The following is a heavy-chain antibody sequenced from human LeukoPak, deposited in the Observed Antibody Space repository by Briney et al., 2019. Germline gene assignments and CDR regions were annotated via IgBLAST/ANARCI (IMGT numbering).Heavy chain of an antibody. D-gene: IGHD3-10*01. Sequence: ASVKVSCKVSGYTLTELSMHLVRQAPGKGLEWMGGFDPEDGETIYAQKLQGRVTMTEDTSTDTAYMELSSLRSEDTAVYYCATVPLSGSGSYYNPTPFDYWGQGTLVTVSS. CDR2: FDPEDGET. V-gene: IGHV1-24*01. CDR1: GYTLTELS. CDR3: ATVPLSGSGSYYNPTPFDY. J-gene: IGHJ4*02.